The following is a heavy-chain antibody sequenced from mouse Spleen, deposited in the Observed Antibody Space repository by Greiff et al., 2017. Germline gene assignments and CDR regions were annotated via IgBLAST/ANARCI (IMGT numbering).Heavy chain of an antibody. CDR1: GYTFTDYE. J-gene: IGHJ4*01. Sequence: VQRVESGAELVRPGASVTLSCKASGYTFTDYEMHWVKQTPVHGLEWIGAIDPETGGTAYNQKFKGKAILTADKSSSTAYMELRSLTSEDSAVYYCTSGGNYGAMDYWGQGTSVTVSS. CDR2: IDPETGGT. CDR3: TSGGNYGAMDY. D-gene: IGHD2-1*01. V-gene: IGHV1-15*01.